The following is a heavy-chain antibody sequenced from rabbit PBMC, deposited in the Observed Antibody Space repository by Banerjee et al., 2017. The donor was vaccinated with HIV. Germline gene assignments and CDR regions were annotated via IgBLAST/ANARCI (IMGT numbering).Heavy chain of an antibody. CDR3: ARGGGGYAYAFNL. Sequence: QEQLVESGGGLVQPGGSLKLTCTVSGFDFSSYGVSWVRQAPGKGLEWIACIGAGSSGSTYYASWAKGRFTISKTSSTTVTLQMTSLTAADTATYFCARGGGGYAYAFNLWGQGTLVTVS. J-gene: IGHJ4*01. CDR2: IGAGSSGST. CDR1: GFDFSSYG. D-gene: IGHD6-1*01. V-gene: IGHV1S45*01.